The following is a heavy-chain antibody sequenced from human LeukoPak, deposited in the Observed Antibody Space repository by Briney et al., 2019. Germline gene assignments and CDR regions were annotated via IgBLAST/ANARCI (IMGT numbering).Heavy chain of an antibody. Sequence: PGGSLRLSCAASAVTFSTYVMSWGRQAPGKGLEWGSAISGSGGSSYYADSVKGRVTISRDNSNNTIYLQMNSMGADDTAVYYCEKGNWRYFDYWGQGTLVTVSS. CDR1: AVTFSTYV. J-gene: IGHJ4*02. CDR2: ISGSGGSS. D-gene: IGHD1-1*01. V-gene: IGHV3-23*01. CDR3: EKGNWRYFDY.